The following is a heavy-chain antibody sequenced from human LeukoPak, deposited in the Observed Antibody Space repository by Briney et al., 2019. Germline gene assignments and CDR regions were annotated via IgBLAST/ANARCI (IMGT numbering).Heavy chain of an antibody. Sequence: GGSLRLSCAASGFTFSYAWMSWVRQAPGKGLEWVGRINNKTDGGTTDYAAPVKGRFTISRDDSKNTLYLQMNSLRAEDTAVYYCAKDGIYVRSGWYNRGFDYWGQGTLVTVSS. CDR2: INNKTDGGTT. CDR1: GFTFSYAW. V-gene: IGHV3-15*01. D-gene: IGHD6-19*01. J-gene: IGHJ4*02. CDR3: AKDGIYVRSGWYNRGFDY.